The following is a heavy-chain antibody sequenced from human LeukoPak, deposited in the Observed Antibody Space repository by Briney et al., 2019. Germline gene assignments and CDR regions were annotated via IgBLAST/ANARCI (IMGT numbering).Heavy chain of an antibody. CDR3: AKDIVATITTTPAYFDY. V-gene: IGHV3-9*01. CDR2: ISWNSGSI. Sequence: GRSLRLSCAASGFTFDDYAMHWVRQAPGKGLEGVSGISWNSGSIGYADSVKGRFTISRDNAKNSLYLQMNSLRAEDTALYYCAKDIVATITTTPAYFDYWGQGTLVTVSS. J-gene: IGHJ4*02. CDR1: GFTFDDYA. D-gene: IGHD5-12*01.